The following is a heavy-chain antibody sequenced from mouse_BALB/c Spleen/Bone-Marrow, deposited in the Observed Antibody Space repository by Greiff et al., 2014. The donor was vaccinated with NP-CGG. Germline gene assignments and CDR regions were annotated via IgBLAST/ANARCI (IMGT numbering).Heavy chain of an antibody. CDR1: GYSITSDYA. CDR2: ISYSGST. V-gene: IGHV3-2*02. Sequence: EVQLQQSGPGLVKPSQSLSLTCTVTGYSITSDYAWNWIRQFPGNKLEWMGYISYSGSTSYNPSLKSRISITRDTPKNQFFLQLNSVTTEDTATYYCARYYGSSYYAMDYWGQGTSVTVSS. D-gene: IGHD1-1*01. J-gene: IGHJ4*01. CDR3: ARYYGSSYYAMDY.